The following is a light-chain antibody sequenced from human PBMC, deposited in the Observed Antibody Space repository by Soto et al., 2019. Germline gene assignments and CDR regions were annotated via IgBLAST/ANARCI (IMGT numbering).Light chain of an antibody. Sequence: AIRMTQSPSSLSASTGDRVTITCRASQGISSYLAWYQQKPGKAPKLLIYAASTLQSGVPSRFSGSGSGTDFTLTISCLQSEDFATYYCQQSYSTFPTFGQGTKLEI. CDR1: QGISSY. V-gene: IGKV1-8*01. J-gene: IGKJ2*01. CDR3: QQSYSTFPT. CDR2: AAS.